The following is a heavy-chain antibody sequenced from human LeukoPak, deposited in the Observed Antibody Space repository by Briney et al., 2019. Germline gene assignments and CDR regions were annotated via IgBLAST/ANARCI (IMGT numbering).Heavy chain of an antibody. D-gene: IGHD2-2*01. CDR3: VRVEIGTYHGMDV. V-gene: IGHV3-74*01. CDR1: GFTLSNYW. CDR2: IKTDGTIT. Sequence: PGGSLRLSCAASGFTLSNYWMHWVGQAPGEGLVWVSRIKTDGTITNYADSVKGRFTISRDNAKNTLYLQMNSLRVEDTAVYYCVRVEIGTYHGMDVWGQGTTVTVSS. J-gene: IGHJ6*02.